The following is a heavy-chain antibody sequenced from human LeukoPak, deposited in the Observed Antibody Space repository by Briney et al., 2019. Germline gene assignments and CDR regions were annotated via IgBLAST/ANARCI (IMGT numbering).Heavy chain of an antibody. CDR1: GYSFIDYY. J-gene: IGHJ5*02. CDR3: ARTQQQGGIKFDP. D-gene: IGHD6-13*01. V-gene: IGHV1-2*02. Sequence: ASVKVSCKTSGYSFIDYYIHWVRQAPGQGLEWMGWINSNSADANYAQNFQGRVTMTRDTSISTAYMELSRLRSDDTAVYYCARTQQQGGIKFDPWGQGTLVTVSS. CDR2: INSNSADA.